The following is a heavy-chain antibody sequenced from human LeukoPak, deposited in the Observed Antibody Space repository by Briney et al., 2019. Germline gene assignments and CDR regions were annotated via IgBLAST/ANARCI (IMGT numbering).Heavy chain of an antibody. CDR3: ARDTGYSSSFGDY. Sequence: ASVKVSCKASGYTFTGYYMHWVRQAPGQGLEWMGWINPNSGGTNYAQKLQGRVTMTTDTSTSTAYMELRSLRSDDTAVYYCARDTGYSSSFGDYWGQGTLVTVSS. J-gene: IGHJ4*02. CDR2: INPNSGGT. D-gene: IGHD6-13*01. CDR1: GYTFTGYY. V-gene: IGHV1-2*02.